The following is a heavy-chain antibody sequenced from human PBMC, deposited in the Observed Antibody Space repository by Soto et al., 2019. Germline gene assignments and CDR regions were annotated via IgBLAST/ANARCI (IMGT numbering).Heavy chain of an antibody. CDR1: GGTFSSYS. Sequence: QVQLVQSGAEVKKPGSSVTVSCKASGGTFSSYSINWVRQAPGQGLEWMGEIIPIFGTANYAQKLQGRVTMTADESTSTAYMEVSSLRSEDTAVYYCARDGGRHCGGIDYWGQGSLVTVSS. J-gene: IGHJ4*02. V-gene: IGHV1-69*01. CDR3: ARDGGRHCGGIDY. CDR2: IIPIFGTA. D-gene: IGHD1-26*01.